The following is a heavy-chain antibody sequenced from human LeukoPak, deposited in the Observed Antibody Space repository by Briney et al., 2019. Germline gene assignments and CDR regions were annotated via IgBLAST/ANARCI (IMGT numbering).Heavy chain of an antibody. J-gene: IGHJ4*02. CDR3: ARVGSGWAVFDY. CDR2: ISGTGSNI. Sequence: GGSLRLSCAASGFTFSSYAMSWVRQAPGKGPEWVSYISGTGSNIWYTDSVEGRFTISRENAENSLYLQMNSLRVEDTAVYYCARVGSGWAVFDYWGQGTLVTVSS. CDR1: GFTFSSYA. D-gene: IGHD6-19*01. V-gene: IGHV3-48*01.